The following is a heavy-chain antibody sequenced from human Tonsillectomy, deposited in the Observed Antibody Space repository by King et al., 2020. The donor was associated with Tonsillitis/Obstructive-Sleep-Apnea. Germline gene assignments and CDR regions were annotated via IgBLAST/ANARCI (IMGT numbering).Heavy chain of an antibody. Sequence: VQLVESGGGVVQPGRSLRLSCAASGFTFSSYAMHWVHQAPGKGLEWVAVISYDGTNKYYADSVKGRFTISRDNSKNTLYLQMNSLRAEDTAVFYCARDPGWSGYPSRDFDYWGQGTLVTVSS. D-gene: IGHD3-3*01. CDR3: ARDPGWSGYPSRDFDY. J-gene: IGHJ4*02. V-gene: IGHV3-30*04. CDR2: ISYDGTNK. CDR1: GFTFSSYA.